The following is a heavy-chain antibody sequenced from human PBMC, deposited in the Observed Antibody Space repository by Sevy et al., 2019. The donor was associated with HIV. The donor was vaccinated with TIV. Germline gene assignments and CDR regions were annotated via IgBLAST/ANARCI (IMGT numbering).Heavy chain of an antibody. D-gene: IGHD5-18*01. V-gene: IGHV4-61*02. CDR1: GGSISSGSYY. Sequence: SETLSLTCTVSGGSISSGSYYWSWIRQPAGKGLEWIGRIYTSGSTNYNRSLKSRVTISVDTSKNQFSLKLSSVTAADTAVYYCARDTAIVNDAFDIWGQGTMVTVSS. CDR3: ARDTAIVNDAFDI. J-gene: IGHJ3*02. CDR2: IYTSGST.